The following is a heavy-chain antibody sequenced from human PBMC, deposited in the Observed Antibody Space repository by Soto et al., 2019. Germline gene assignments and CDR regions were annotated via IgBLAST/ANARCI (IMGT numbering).Heavy chain of an antibody. D-gene: IGHD2-8*01. CDR2: IYYSGST. CDR1: GGSISSSSYY. V-gene: IGHV4-39*01. J-gene: IGHJ6*02. Sequence: SETLSLTCTVSGGSISSSSYYWGWIRQPPGKGLEWIGSIYYSGSTYYNPSLKSRVTISVDTSKNQFSLKLSSVTAADTAVYYCARRLMAGRYYYGMDVWGQGPTVTVSS. CDR3: ARRLMAGRYYYGMDV.